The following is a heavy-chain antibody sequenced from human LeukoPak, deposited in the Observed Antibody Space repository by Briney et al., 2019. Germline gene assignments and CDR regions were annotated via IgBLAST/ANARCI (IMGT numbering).Heavy chain of an antibody. J-gene: IGHJ3*02. CDR3: FESGSYAFDI. CDR1: GFTFSGYW. V-gene: IGHV3-7*03. CDR2: IKQDGSEK. D-gene: IGHD1-26*01. Sequence: GGSLRLSCAASGFTFSGYWMSWVRQAPGKVLGWVANIKQDGSEKYYVDSVKGRFTISRDNAKDSLYLQMNSLRAEDTAVYYCFESGSYAFDIWGQGTMVTVSS.